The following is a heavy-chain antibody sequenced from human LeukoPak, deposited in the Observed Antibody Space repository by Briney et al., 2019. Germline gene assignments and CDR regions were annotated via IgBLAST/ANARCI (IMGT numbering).Heavy chain of an antibody. CDR3: ARQIVVVPAAIRNYYYYMDV. V-gene: IGHV1-18*01. D-gene: IGHD2-2*02. CDR2: ISAYNGNT. J-gene: IGHJ6*03. Sequence: GASVKVSCKASGYTFTSYGISWVRQAPGQGLEWMGWISAYNGNTNYAQKLQGRVTMTTDTSTSTAYMELRSLRSDDTAVYYCARQIVVVPAAIRNYYYYMDVWGKGTTVTVSS. CDR1: GYTFTSYG.